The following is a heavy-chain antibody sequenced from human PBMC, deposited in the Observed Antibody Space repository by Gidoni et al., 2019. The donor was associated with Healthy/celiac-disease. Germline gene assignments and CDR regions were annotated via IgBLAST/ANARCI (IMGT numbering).Heavy chain of an antibody. V-gene: IGHV3-23*01. CDR3: AKGDDFWSGLNIF. CDR2: ISGSGGST. CDR1: GFTFSSYA. Sequence: EVRLLASGVGLVQPGGSLRLSFAASGFTFSSYAMSWVRQAPGKGLEWVSAISGSGGSTYYADSVKGRFTISRDNSKNTLYLQMNSLRAEDTAVYYCAKGDDFWSGLNIFWGQGTLVTVSS. J-gene: IGHJ4*02. D-gene: IGHD3-3*01.